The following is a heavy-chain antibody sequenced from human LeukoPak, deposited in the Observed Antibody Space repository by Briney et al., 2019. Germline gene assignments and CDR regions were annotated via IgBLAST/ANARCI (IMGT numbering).Heavy chain of an antibody. Sequence: NPSETLSLTCTVSGGSISSYYWSWIRQPAGKGLEWIGRIYTSGSTNYNPSPKSRVTMSVDTSKSQFSLKLSSVTAADTAVYYCARDSSYDSSGYYQDDAFDIWGQGTMVTVSS. V-gene: IGHV4-4*07. CDR1: GGSISSYY. J-gene: IGHJ3*02. D-gene: IGHD3-22*01. CDR2: IYTSGST. CDR3: ARDSSYDSSGYYQDDAFDI.